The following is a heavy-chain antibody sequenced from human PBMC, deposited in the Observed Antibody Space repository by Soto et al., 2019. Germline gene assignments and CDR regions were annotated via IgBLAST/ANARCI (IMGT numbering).Heavy chain of an antibody. CDR2: IRGSGAET. Sequence: EVHLLESGGDLVQPGGSLRVSCVASGFSFSNYAMSWVRQAPGKGLEWVSGIRGSGAETHYADSVKGRFTISRDNSKNTVYLVMRSLNVGDTAVYYCARSEGAEGVVWFDTWGRGTLVTVSS. J-gene: IGHJ5*02. CDR1: GFSFSNYA. CDR3: ARSEGAEGVVWFDT. V-gene: IGHV3-23*01. D-gene: IGHD1-26*01.